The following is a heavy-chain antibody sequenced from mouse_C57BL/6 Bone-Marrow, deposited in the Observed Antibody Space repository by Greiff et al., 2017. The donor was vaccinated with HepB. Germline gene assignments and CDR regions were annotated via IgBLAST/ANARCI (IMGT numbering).Heavy chain of an antibody. CDR3: ARDYGSSYPFDY. CDR2: IYPGDGDT. CDR1: GYAFSSSW. Sequence: VQLQQSGPELVKPGASVKISCKASGYAFSSSWMNWVKQRPGKGLEWIGRIYPGDGDTNYNGKFKGKATLTADKSSSTAYMQLSSLTSEDSAVYFCARDYGSSYPFDYWGQGTTLTVSS. V-gene: IGHV1-82*01. D-gene: IGHD1-1*01. J-gene: IGHJ2*01.